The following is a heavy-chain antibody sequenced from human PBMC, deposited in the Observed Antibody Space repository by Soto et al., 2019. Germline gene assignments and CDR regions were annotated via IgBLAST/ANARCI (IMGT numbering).Heavy chain of an antibody. CDR3: ASQGLYSIDGYYYYYYGMDV. V-gene: IGHV1-2*02. D-gene: IGHD2-8*01. Sequence: ASVKVSCKASGYTFTGYYMHWVRQAPGQGXEWMGWINPNSGGTNYAQKFQGRVTMTRDTSISTAYMELSRLRSDDTAVYYCASQGLYSIDGYYYYYYGMDVWGQGPTVTVSS. J-gene: IGHJ6*02. CDR2: INPNSGGT. CDR1: GYTFTGYY.